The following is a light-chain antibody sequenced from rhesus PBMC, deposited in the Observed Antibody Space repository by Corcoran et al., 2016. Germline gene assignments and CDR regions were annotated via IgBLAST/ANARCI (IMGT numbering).Light chain of an antibody. J-gene: IGKJ1*01. CDR3: QHGYGTPPGWT. CDR2: KAS. V-gene: IGKV1-74*01. CDR1: ENVNNY. Sequence: DIQMTQSPSSLSASVGDRVTITCRASENVNNYLNWYQQKQGKAPKLLIYKASILQSGVPSRFSGSGSGTDYTFTVSSLQPEDVATYYCQHGYGTPPGWTFGQGTKVEIK.